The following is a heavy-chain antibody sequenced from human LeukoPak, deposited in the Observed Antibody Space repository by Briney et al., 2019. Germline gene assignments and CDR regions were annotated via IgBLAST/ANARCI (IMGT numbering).Heavy chain of an antibody. Sequence: SETLSLTCTVSGGSISSYYWSWIRQPAGKGLEWIWRIYTSGSTNYNPSLRSRVTMSVDTSKNQFSLKLSSVTAADTAVYYCARDQYYYDSSGYGGLYYFDYWGQGTLVTVSS. CDR2: IYTSGST. D-gene: IGHD3-22*01. CDR3: ARDQYYYDSSGYGGLYYFDY. V-gene: IGHV4-4*07. CDR1: GGSISSYY. J-gene: IGHJ4*02.